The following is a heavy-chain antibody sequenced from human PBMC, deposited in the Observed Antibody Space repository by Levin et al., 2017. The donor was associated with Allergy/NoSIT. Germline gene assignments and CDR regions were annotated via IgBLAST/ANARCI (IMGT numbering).Heavy chain of an antibody. CDR3: ARAYHILTGYYSD. J-gene: IGHJ4*02. CDR2: IYYSGST. Sequence: SQTLSLTCTVSGGSITSSSYYWGWIRQPPGKGLEWIGNIYYSGSTYYNPSLKSRLTISVDTSKNQFSLKLSSVTATDTAVYYCARAYHILTGYYSDWGQGTVVTVSS. CDR1: GGSITSSSYY. V-gene: IGHV4-39*01. D-gene: IGHD3-9*01.